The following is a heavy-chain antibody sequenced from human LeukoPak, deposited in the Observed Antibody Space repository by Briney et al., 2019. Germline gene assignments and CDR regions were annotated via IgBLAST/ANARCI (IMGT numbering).Heavy chain of an antibody. J-gene: IGHJ5*02. D-gene: IGHD3-22*01. CDR3: ARDYNRRITMIVVP. CDR1: GFTFSSYA. CDR2: ISYDGSNK. V-gene: IGHV3-30-3*01. Sequence: GRSLRLSCAASGFTFSSYAMHWVRQAPGKGLEWVAVISYDGSNKYYADSVKGRFTISRDNSKNTLYLQMNSLRAEDTAVYYCARDYNRRITMIVVPWGQGTLVTVSS.